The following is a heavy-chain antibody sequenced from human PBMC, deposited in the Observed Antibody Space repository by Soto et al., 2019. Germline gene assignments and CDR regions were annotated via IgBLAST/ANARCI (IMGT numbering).Heavy chain of an antibody. D-gene: IGHD6-19*01. CDR3: ARVVATVAGPYGMDV. CDR2: ISAYNGNT. V-gene: IGHV1-18*01. CDR1: GYTFTSYV. J-gene: IGHJ6*02. Sequence: QVQLVQSGAEVKKPGASVKVSCRASGYTFTSYVISWVRQDPAQGLEWMGCISAYNGNTNFAQKLQGRVTMTTDTSTSTAYMELRSLRSDDTAVYYCARVVATVAGPYGMDVWGQGTTVTVSS.